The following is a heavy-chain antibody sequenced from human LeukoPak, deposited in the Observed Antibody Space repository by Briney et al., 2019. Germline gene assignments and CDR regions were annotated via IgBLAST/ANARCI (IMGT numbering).Heavy chain of an antibody. CDR1: GYSFRYYW. V-gene: IGHV5-51*01. CDR3: ARYNYGANLVGDAFDI. D-gene: IGHD4-23*01. J-gene: IGHJ3*02. CDR2: IYPGDSKT. Sequence: GESLKISCKASGYSFRYYWIGCVRQMPGKGLEWMGIIYPGDSKTRYSPSFQGQLTISADKSTNAAYLQWSSLKASDTAIYYCARYNYGANLVGDAFDIWGQGTMVTVSS.